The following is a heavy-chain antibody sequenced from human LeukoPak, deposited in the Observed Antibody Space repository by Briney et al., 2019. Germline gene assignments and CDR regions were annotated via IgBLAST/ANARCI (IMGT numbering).Heavy chain of an antibody. V-gene: IGHV4-39*01. D-gene: IGHD3-22*01. CDR3: ARREYYDSSGYR. CDR2: IYNSGST. CDR1: AGSISSSSYY. J-gene: IGHJ4*02. Sequence: SETLSLTCTVSAGSISSSSYYWGWIRQPPGKGLEWIGSIYNSGSTYYNPSLKSRVTISVDTSKNQFSLKLSSVTAADTAVYFCARREYYDSSGYRWGQGTLVTVSS.